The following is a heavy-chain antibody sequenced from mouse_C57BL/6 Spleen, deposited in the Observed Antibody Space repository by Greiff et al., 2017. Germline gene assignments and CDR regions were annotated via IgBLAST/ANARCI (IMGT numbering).Heavy chain of an antibody. CDR3: AREAYYGSSHFDY. D-gene: IGHD1-1*01. V-gene: IGHV1-19*01. Sequence: VQLQQSGPVLVKPGASVKMSCKASGYTFTDYYMNWVQQSHGKSLEWIGVINPYNGGTSYNQKFKGKATLTVDKSSSTAYMELSSLTSEGSAVYYCAREAYYGSSHFDYWGQGTTLTVSS. CDR1: GYTFTDYY. J-gene: IGHJ2*01. CDR2: INPYNGGT.